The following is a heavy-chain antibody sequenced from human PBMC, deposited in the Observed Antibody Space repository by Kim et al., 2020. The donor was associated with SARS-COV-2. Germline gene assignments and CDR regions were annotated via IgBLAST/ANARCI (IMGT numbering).Heavy chain of an antibody. D-gene: IGHD5-12*01. J-gene: IGHJ4*02. CDR3: ARKGMATIASFDY. Sequence: YSQKFQGRVTITRGTSASTAYMELSSLRSEDTAVYYCARKGMATIASFDYWGQGTLVTVSS. V-gene: IGHV1-3*01.